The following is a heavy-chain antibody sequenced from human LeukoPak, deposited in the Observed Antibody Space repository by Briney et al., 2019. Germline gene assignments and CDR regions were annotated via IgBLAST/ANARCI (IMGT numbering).Heavy chain of an antibody. D-gene: IGHD3-10*01. CDR2: INPNSGGT. Sequence: ASVKVSCKASGYTFTGYYMHWVRQAPGQGLEWMGRINPNSGGTNYAQKFQGRVTMTRDTSISTDYMELSRLRSDDTAVYYCARDRYYYGSGSYYNRGNWFDPWGQGTLVTVSS. J-gene: IGHJ5*02. CDR3: ARDRYYYGSGSYYNRGNWFDP. V-gene: IGHV1-2*06. CDR1: GYTFTGYY.